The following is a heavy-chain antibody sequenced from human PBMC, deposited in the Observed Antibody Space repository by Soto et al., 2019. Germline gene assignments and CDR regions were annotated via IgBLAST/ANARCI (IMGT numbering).Heavy chain of an antibody. CDR2: ISYDGSNK. V-gene: IGHV3-30-3*01. CDR3: ARDSGPMAAFDY. CDR1: GFTFSSYA. J-gene: IGHJ4*02. Sequence: QVQLVESGGGVVQPGRSLRLSCAASGFTFSSYAMHWVRQAPGKGLEWVAVISYDGSNKYYADSVKGRFTISRDNSKNTLYLEMNSVRAEDTAVYYCARDSGPMAAFDYWGQGTLVTVSS. D-gene: IGHD3-10*01.